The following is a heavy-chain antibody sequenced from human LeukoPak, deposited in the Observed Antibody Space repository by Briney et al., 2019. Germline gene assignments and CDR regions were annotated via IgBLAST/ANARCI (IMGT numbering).Heavy chain of an antibody. CDR2: ISVSGGAT. D-gene: IGHD1-26*01. CDR1: GFTFSSSA. V-gene: IGHV3-23*01. J-gene: IGHJ4*02. Sequence: GGSLRLSCAASGFTFSSSAMSWVRQAPGRGLEWVSGISVSGGATYYADSVKGRFTISRDNSNNTLYLQMNSLRAEDTAVYYCANAGNNAYFFDYWGQGTLVTVSS. CDR3: ANAGNNAYFFDY.